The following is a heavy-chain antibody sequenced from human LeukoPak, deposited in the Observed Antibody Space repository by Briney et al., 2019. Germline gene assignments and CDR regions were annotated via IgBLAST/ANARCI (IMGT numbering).Heavy chain of an antibody. CDR2: IYYSGST. V-gene: IGHV4-30-4*01. CDR3: ARDRRFSGYFDY. J-gene: IGHJ4*02. Sequence: PSQTLSLTCTVSGGSISSGDYYWSWIRQPPGKGLEWIGYIYYSGSTYYNPSLKSRVTISVDTSKNQFSLKLSSVTAADTAVYYCARDRRFSGYFDYWGQGTLVTVSS. D-gene: IGHD6-19*01. CDR1: GGSISSGDYY.